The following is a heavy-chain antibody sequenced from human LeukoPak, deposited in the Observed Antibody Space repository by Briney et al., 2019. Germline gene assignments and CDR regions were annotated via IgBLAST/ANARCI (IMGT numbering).Heavy chain of an antibody. CDR3: AGVQFGDREDQRNWFDP. CDR2: INHSGST. J-gene: IGHJ5*02. CDR1: GGSFSGYY. Sequence: SETLSLTCAVYGGSFSGYYWSRIRQPPGKGLEWIGEINHSGSTNHNPSLKSRVTISEDTSKNQFSLKLSSVTAADTAVYYCAGVQFGDREDQRNWFDPWGQGTLVTVSS. D-gene: IGHD3-10*01. V-gene: IGHV4-34*01.